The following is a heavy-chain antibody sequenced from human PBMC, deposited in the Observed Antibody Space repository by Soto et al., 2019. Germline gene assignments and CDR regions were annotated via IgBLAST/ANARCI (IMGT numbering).Heavy chain of an antibody. CDR3: AKEDNTFFDS. V-gene: IGHV3-30*18. Sequence: QVQLVESGGGVVQPGRSLRLSCAASGFTFGSHGMHWVRQAPGKGLEWVALIGYDGSGKYYTDSVKGRFTISRDNSKNMMYLQMNSLRAEDAVIYYCAKEDNTFFDSWGQGTLVTVSS. D-gene: IGHD1-1*01. CDR1: GFTFGSHG. J-gene: IGHJ4*02. CDR2: IGYDGSGK.